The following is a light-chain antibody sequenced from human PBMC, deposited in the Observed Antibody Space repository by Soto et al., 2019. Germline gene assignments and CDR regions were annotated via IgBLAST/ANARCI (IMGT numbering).Light chain of an antibody. Sequence: DIQMTQSPSSLSASVGDRVTITCRASQGITNYLACYQRNLGKVPDLLISSASTLQSGAPSRFSGCGSGTDFTPTVSSLQPEHVATYYCQGCNIAPSWTFGQGTRVDIK. J-gene: IGKJ1*01. V-gene: IGKV1-27*01. CDR3: QGCNIAPSWT. CDR2: SAS. CDR1: QGITNY.